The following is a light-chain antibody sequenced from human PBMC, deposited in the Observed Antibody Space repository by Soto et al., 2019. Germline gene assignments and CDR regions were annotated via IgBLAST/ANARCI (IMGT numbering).Light chain of an antibody. Sequence: EIVMTQSPATLSVSPVDIATLSFMASQSVSSSRLAWYRQKPGQAPRLLIYGASSRATGIPDRFSGSGSGTDFTLTISRLEPEDFAVYYCQKYGSSLWTCGQGNKGDIK. V-gene: IGKV3-20*01. CDR2: GAS. CDR1: QSVSSSR. J-gene: IGKJ1*01. CDR3: QKYGSSLWT.